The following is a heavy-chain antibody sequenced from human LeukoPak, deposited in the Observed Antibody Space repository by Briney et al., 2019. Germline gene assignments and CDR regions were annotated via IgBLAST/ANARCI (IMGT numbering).Heavy chain of an antibody. J-gene: IGHJ5*02. D-gene: IGHD5-24*01. V-gene: IGHV3-23*01. CDR3: ARDNSMRDEAWWFNP. CDR2: ISGSGGST. CDR1: GFTFSSYA. Sequence: GGSLRLSCAASGFTFSSYAMSWVRQAPGKGLEWVSAISGSGGSTYYADSVKGRFTISRDNSKNTLYLQMNSLRAEDTAVYYCARDNSMRDEAWWFNPWGQGTLVTVSS.